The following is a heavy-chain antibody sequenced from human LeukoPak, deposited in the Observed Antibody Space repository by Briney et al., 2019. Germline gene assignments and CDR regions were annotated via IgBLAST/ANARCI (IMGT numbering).Heavy chain of an antibody. Sequence: SETLSLTCAVYGGSFSGYYWSWIRQPPGKGLEWIGEINHSGSTNYNPPLKSRVTISVDTSKNQFSLKLSSVTAADTAVYYCARRGVVGATTVWFDPWGQGTLVTVSS. CDR2: INHSGST. CDR3: ARRGVVGATTVWFDP. CDR1: GGSFSGYY. V-gene: IGHV4-34*01. J-gene: IGHJ5*02. D-gene: IGHD1-26*01.